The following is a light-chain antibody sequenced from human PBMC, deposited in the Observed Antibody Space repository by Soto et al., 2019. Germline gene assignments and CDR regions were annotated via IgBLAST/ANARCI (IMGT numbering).Light chain of an antibody. CDR3: QQFSLYWA. CDR1: QDINRW. CDR2: NAD. V-gene: IGKV1-5*01. J-gene: IGKJ1*01. Sequence: DIQMTQSPSTLSASVGDRVPITCRASQDINRWSAWYQQKPGKAPKILIYNADTLESGVPSRFSGSGYGTEFILTISSLQPDDFATYYCQQFSLYWAFGQGTKV.